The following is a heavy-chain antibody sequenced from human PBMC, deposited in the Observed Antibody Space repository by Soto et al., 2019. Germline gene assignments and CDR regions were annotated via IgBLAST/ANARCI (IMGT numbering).Heavy chain of an antibody. J-gene: IGHJ4*02. CDR3: ARDVSGKLGHDS. CDR2: TKQDGSDK. D-gene: IGHD1-26*01. CDR1: GFSFSNFW. Sequence: EVQLVESGGGLVQPGGSLRLSCAASGFSFSNFWMSWVRRAPGRGLEWVANTKQDGSDKNYVDSVRGRFTISRDNAKNSRFLQMNSLRVEDTAMYYCARDVSGKLGHDSWGQGTLVTVSS. V-gene: IGHV3-7*01.